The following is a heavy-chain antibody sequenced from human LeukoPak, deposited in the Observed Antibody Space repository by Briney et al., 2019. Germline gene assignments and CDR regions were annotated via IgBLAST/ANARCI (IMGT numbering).Heavy chain of an antibody. V-gene: IGHV3-30*02. CDR3: ARVAGKMTTNPIGY. CDR2: IRSDGSNK. J-gene: IGHJ4*02. CDR1: GFTFSSYG. Sequence: PGGSLRLTCAASGFTFSSYGMHWVRQAPGKGLEWVAFIRSDGSNKYYADSVKGRFTISRDNSKNTLYLQMNSLRAEDTAVYYCARVAGKMTTNPIGYWGQGTLVTVSS. D-gene: IGHD5-24*01.